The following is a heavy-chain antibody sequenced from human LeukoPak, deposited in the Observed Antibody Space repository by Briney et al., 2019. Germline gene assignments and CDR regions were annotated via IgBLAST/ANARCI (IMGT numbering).Heavy chain of an antibody. CDR2: IYYSGST. J-gene: IGHJ6*03. D-gene: IGHD5-18*01. Sequence: SETLSLTCTVSGGSISSYYWSWIRQPPGKGLEWIGYIYYSGSTNNNPSLKSRVTISVDTSKNQFSLKLSSVTAADTAVYYCARDRYIFAGPDAYYYMDVWGKGTTVTISS. CDR3: ARDRYIFAGPDAYYYMDV. V-gene: IGHV4-59*01. CDR1: GGSISSYY.